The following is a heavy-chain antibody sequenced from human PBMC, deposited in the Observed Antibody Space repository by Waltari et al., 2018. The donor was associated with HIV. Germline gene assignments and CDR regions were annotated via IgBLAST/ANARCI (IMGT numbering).Heavy chain of an antibody. CDR3: ARDWGSLRDDYYYYGMDV. J-gene: IGHJ6*02. CDR2: ISNDGSNK. CDR1: GLPFSSYA. V-gene: IGHV3-30*04. Sequence: QVQLVESGGGVVQPGRSLRLYCAASGLPFSSYAMHWVRQAPGKGLEWVAVISNDGSNKYYADSVKGRFTISRDNSKNTLYLQMNSLRAEDTAVYYCARDWGSLRDDYYYYGMDVWGQGTTVTVSS. D-gene: IGHD3-16*01.